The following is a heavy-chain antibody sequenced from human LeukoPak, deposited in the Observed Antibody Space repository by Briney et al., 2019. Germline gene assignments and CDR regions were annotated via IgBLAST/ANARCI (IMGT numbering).Heavy chain of an antibody. J-gene: IGHJ5*02. CDR3: ARDLGVGAVDWFDP. Sequence: ASVKVSCKASGGTFSSYAISWVRQAPGQGLEWMGGIIPIFGTANYAQKFQGRVTITADESTSTAYMELSSLRSEDTAVYYCARDLGVGAVDWFDPWGQGTLVTVSS. CDR2: IIPIFGTA. D-gene: IGHD6-19*01. V-gene: IGHV1-69*01. CDR1: GGTFSSYA.